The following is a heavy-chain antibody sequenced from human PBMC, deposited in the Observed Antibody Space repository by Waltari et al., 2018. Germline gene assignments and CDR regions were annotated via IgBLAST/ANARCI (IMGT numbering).Heavy chain of an antibody. CDR1: GYTFTSYA. D-gene: IGHD6-19*01. J-gene: IGHJ4*02. CDR3: ARARTAVAGRHFDY. CDR2: INAGKGNT. V-gene: IGHV1-3*01. Sequence: QVQLVQSGAEVKKPGASVKVSCKASGYTFTSYAMHWVRQAPGQRLEWMGWINAGKGNTKYSQKFQGRVTITRDTSASTAYMELSSRRSEDTAVYYCARARTAVAGRHFDYWGQGTLVTVSS.